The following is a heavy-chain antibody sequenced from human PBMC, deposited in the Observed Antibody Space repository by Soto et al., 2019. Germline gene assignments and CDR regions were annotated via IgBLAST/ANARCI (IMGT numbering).Heavy chain of an antibody. CDR1: GGSISSGGYY. CDR3: ARAEGPHDYYYYYGMDV. V-gene: IGHV4-31*03. J-gene: IGHJ6*02. CDR2: IYYSGST. Sequence: SETLSLTCTVSGGSISSGGYYWSWIRQHPGKGLEWIGYIYYSGSTYYNPPLKSRVTISVDTSKNQFSLKLSSVTAADTAVYYCARAEGPHDYYYYYGMDVWGQGTTVTVYS.